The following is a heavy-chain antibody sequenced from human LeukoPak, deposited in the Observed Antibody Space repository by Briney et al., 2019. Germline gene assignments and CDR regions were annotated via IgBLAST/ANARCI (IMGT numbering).Heavy chain of an antibody. CDR3: ARAVAPDHDAFDI. CDR2: ISYSGNT. CDR1: GGSIISSDYH. J-gene: IGHJ3*02. Sequence: SETLSLTCTVSGGSIISSDYHWGWVRQPPGKGLEWIGTISYSGNTDYNPSLKSRVTISVDKSKNQFSLKLSSVTAADTAVYYCARAVAPDHDAFDIWGQGTMVTVSS. D-gene: IGHD1-14*01. V-gene: IGHV4-39*07.